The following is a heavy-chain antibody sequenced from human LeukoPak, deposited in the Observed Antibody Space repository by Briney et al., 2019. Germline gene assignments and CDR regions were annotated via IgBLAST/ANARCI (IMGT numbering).Heavy chain of an antibody. D-gene: IGHD3-22*01. CDR1: GYTFTSYD. CDR2: MNPNSGNR. V-gene: IGHV1-8*03. J-gene: IGHJ4*02. Sequence: ASVKVSCKASGYTFTSYDINWVRQATGQGLEWMGWMNPNSGNRGYAQKFQGRVTITRNTSISTAYMELSSLRSEDTAVYYCARPLVSSGYYDRVDYWGQGTLVPVPS. CDR3: ARPLVSSGYYDRVDY.